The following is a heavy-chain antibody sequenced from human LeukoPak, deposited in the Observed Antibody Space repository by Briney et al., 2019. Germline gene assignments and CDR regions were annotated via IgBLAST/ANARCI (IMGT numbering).Heavy chain of an antibody. Sequence: ASVKVSCKASGGTFSSYAISWVRQAPGQGLEWMGWISAYNGNTNYAQKLQGRVTMTTDTSTSTAYMELRSLRSDDTAVYYRARDRKNWGYNWFDPWGQGTLVTVSS. V-gene: IGHV1-18*01. J-gene: IGHJ5*02. CDR1: GGTFSSYA. CDR3: ARDRKNWGYNWFDP. CDR2: ISAYNGNT. D-gene: IGHD3-16*01.